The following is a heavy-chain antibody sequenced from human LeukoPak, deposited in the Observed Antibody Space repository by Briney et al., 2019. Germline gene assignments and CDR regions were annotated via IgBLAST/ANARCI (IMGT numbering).Heavy chain of an antibody. D-gene: IGHD5-18*01. CDR2: IYTSGST. V-gene: IGHV4-4*07. CDR1: GGSISSYY. CDR3: ARAYSEGYSYGPTYYFDY. J-gene: IGHJ4*02. Sequence: SETLSLTCTVSGGSISSYYWSWIRQPAGKGLEWIRRIYTSGSTNYNPSLKSRVTMSVDTSKNQFSLKLSSVTAADTAVYYYARAYSEGYSYGPTYYFDYWGQGTLVTVSS.